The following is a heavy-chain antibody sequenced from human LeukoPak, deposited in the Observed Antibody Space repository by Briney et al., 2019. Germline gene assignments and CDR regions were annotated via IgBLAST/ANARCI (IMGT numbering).Heavy chain of an antibody. J-gene: IGHJ1*01. CDR3: AKGRLVGIQH. CDR2: ISSSSSYI. V-gene: IGHV3-21*04. Sequence: GGSLRLSCVASGFTFSSYSVNWVRQAPGKGLEWVSCISSSSSYIYYADSVKGRFTISRDNAKNSLYLQMNSLRAEDTAVYYCAKGRLVGIQHWGQGTLVTVSS. CDR1: GFTFSSYS. D-gene: IGHD2-8*02.